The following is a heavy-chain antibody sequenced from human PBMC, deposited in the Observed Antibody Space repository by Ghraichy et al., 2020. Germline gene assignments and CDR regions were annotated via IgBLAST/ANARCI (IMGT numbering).Heavy chain of an antibody. D-gene: IGHD5-12*01. CDR3: ARIEPVDVVATGHVRSYYFDY. CDR1: GYSISSGYY. Sequence: SETLSLTCTVSGYSISSGYYWGWIRQPPGKGLEWIGTIYHSGSTYYNSSLKSRVTISVDTSKNQFSLKLSSVTAADTAVYYCARIEPVDVVATGHVRSYYFDYWGQGTLVTVSS. V-gene: IGHV4-38-2*02. CDR2: IYHSGST. J-gene: IGHJ4*02.